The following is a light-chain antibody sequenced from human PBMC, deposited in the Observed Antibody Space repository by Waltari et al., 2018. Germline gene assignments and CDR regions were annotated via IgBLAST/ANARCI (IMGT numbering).Light chain of an antibody. CDR2: GAS. Sequence: EIVLTQSPGTLSLSPGERATLSCRASQSVSSSYLGWYQRKPGQAPRLLIYGASSRATGIPDRFSGSGSGTDFTLTIIRLEPEDFAVYYCQQYGSSPYTFGQGTKLEIK. CDR1: QSVSSSY. CDR3: QQYGSSPYT. V-gene: IGKV3-20*01. J-gene: IGKJ2*01.